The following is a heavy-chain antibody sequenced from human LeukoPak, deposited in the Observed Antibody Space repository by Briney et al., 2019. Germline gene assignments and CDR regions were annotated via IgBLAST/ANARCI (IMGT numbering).Heavy chain of an antibody. D-gene: IGHD1-26*01. CDR1: GNSFTSYW. CDR2: IYPDDSDT. CDR3: ARTSGLVGARTGCDYFDY. V-gene: IGHV5-51*01. Sequence: GESLKISCKGSGNSFTSYWIGWVRQMSGKGLEWMGIIYPDDSDTIYSPSFKGQVTISADKSISTAYLQWSSLKASDTAMYYCARTSGLVGARTGCDYFDYWGQGTLVTVSS. J-gene: IGHJ4*02.